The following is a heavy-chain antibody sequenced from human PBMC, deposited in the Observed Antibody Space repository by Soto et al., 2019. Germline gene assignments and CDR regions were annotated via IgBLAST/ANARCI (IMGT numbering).Heavy chain of an antibody. V-gene: IGHV1-18*01. J-gene: IGHJ6*02. CDR3: ARYTSNIVVVPAYGMDV. CDR2: ISAYNGNT. Sequence: GASVKVSCKASGYTFTSYGISWVRQAPGQGLEWMGWISAYNGNTNYAQKLQGRVTMTTDTSTSTAYMELRSLRSDDTAAYYCARYTSNIVVVPAYGMDVWGQGTAVTVS. CDR1: GYTFTSYG. D-gene: IGHD2-2*01.